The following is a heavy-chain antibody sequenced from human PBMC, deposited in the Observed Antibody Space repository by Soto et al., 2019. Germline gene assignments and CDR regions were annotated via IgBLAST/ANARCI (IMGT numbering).Heavy chain of an antibody. CDR3: AIYDSSGSRGFQH. V-gene: IGHV4-31*01. Sequence: QVQLQESGPGLVKPSQTLSLTCTVSGGSISSGGYYWSWIRQHPGKGLEWIGYIYYSGSTYYNPXXXXXXXXSXXXXXXXXXXXXSXVTAAXXXXXXXAIYDSSGSRGFQHWGQGTLVTV. J-gene: IGHJ1*01. CDR1: GGSISSGGYY. CDR2: IYYSGST. D-gene: IGHD3-22*01.